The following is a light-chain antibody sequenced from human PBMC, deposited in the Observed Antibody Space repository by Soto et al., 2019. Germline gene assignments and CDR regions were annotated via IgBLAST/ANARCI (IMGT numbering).Light chain of an antibody. CDR2: GAS. CDR1: QSVSSN. CDR3: QQYNNWPGIT. J-gene: IGKJ5*01. Sequence: EIVMTQSPATLSVSPGERATLSCRASQSVSSNLAWYQQKPGQAPRLLIYGASTRATGIPARFSGSGSGTEVTHTISSLQSEDVAVYYCQQYNNWPGITFGQGTRLEIK. V-gene: IGKV3-15*01.